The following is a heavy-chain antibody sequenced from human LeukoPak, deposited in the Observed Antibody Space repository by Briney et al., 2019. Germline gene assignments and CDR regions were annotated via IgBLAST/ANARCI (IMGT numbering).Heavy chain of an antibody. D-gene: IGHD4-11*01. Sequence: PSETLSLTCTVSGVPTTSGGCYWSWIRQHPGKGLEWLGYIYYSGSTYYNPSLKSRLTISLDTSKNHFSLRLTSVTAADTAVYYCARGPVRDYSNYWGQGTLVTVSS. CDR2: IYYSGST. J-gene: IGHJ4*02. V-gene: IGHV4-31*03. CDR3: ARGPVRDYSNY. CDR1: GVPTTSGGCY.